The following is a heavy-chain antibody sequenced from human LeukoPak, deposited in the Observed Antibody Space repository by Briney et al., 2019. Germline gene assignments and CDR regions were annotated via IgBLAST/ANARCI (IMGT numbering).Heavy chain of an antibody. V-gene: IGHV3-33*06. D-gene: IGHD2-8*01. Sequence: GGSLRLSCVASGFAFSTYAMSWVRQAPGKGLEWVAVIWYDGSNKYYADSVKGRFTISRDNSKNTLYLQMNSLRAEDTAVYYCAKDDIVPTYYYYMDVWGKGTTVTVSS. J-gene: IGHJ6*03. CDR1: GFAFSTYA. CDR2: IWYDGSNK. CDR3: AKDDIVPTYYYYMDV.